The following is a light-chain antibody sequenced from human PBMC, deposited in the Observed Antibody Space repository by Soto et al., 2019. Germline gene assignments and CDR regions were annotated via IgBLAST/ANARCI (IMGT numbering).Light chain of an antibody. CDR1: QNINSKS. J-gene: IGKJ5*01. CDR3: QHYGGSFI. CDR2: NTS. V-gene: IGKV3-20*01. Sequence: IVLTQSPCTLSLSPEEGAPVSCSGSQNINSKSLVWYQRKFGQAPRLLIYNTSSRATGIPDRFSGSGSGTDFTLSISRLEPEDFAVYYCQHYGGSFIFGPGTRLEIK.